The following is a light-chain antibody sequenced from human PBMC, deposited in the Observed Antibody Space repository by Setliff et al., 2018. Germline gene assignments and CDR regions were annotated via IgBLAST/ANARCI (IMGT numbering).Light chain of an antibody. V-gene: IGLV1-40*01. CDR3: QSYDDILSGHVV. CDR2: DTV. CDR1: TSNIGAGYD. J-gene: IGLJ3*02. Sequence: KRVTISCTGDTSNIGAGYDVHWYQQLPGTAPKLLIFDTVNRPSGVPDRFSGSKSGTSASLAITGLQAEDEADYYCQSYDDILSGHVVFGGGTKVTVL.